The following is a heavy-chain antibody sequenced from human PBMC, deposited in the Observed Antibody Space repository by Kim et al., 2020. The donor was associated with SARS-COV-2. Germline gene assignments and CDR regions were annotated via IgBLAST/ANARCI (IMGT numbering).Heavy chain of an antibody. CDR1: GYTLTELS. J-gene: IGHJ6*02. CDR3: ATESPRYCSSTSCYRKRYYYYGMDV. D-gene: IGHD2-2*02. V-gene: IGHV1-24*01. Sequence: ASVKVSCKVSGYTLTELSMHWVRQAPGKGLEWMGGFDPEDGETIYAQKFQGRVTMTEDTSTDTAYMELSSLRSEDTAVYYCATESPRYCSSTSCYRKRYYYYGMDVWGQGTTVTVSS. CDR2: FDPEDGET.